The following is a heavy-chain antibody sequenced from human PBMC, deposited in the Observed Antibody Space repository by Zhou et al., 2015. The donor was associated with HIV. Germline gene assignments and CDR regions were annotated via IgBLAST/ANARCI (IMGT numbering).Heavy chain of an antibody. J-gene: IGHJ4*02. D-gene: IGHD6-6*01. V-gene: IGHV3-9*01. CDR2: VSWNGAPI. CDR3: AKAQLGYSSSLPGDY. Sequence: EVQLEESGGGLVQPGRSLRLSCIASGFTFDDFAMHWVRQTPGKGLEWVSGVSWNGAPIGYADSVKGRFTISRDNANNSLFLQMNSLRAEDTALYFCAKAQLGYSSSLPGDYWGQGNPGHRLL. CDR1: GFTFDDFA.